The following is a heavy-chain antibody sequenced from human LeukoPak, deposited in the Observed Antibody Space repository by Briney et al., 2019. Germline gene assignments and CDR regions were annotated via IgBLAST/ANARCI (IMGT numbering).Heavy chain of an antibody. D-gene: IGHD2-2*01. CDR3: ARARCRSSTSCPFDY. Sequence: SETLSLTCAVYGGSFSGYYWSWLRQPPGKGLEWIGEINHSGSTNYNPSLKSRVTISVDTSNNQFSLKLSSVTAADTAVYYCARARCRSSTSCPFDYWGQGTLVTVSS. CDR1: GGSFSGYY. J-gene: IGHJ4*02. CDR2: INHSGST. V-gene: IGHV4-34*01.